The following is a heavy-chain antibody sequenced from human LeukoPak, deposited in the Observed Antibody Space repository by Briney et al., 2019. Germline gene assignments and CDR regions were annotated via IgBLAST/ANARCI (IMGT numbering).Heavy chain of an antibody. J-gene: IGHJ5*02. CDR1: GYSFTSYW. CDR2: IYPGDSDT. V-gene: IGHV5-51*01. CDR3: ARRSHYYGSQNWFDP. D-gene: IGHD3-10*01. Sequence: GESLKISCKGSGYSFTSYWIGWVRQMPGRGLEWMGIIYPGDSDTRYSPSFQGQVTISADKSISTAYLQWSSLKASDTAMYYCARRSHYYGSQNWFDPWGQGTLVTVSS.